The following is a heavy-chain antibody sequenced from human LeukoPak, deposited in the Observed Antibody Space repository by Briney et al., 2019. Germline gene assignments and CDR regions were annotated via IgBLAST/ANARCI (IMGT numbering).Heavy chain of an antibody. V-gene: IGHV4-31*03. CDR3: AYLPDGGRFDP. Sequence: SQTLSRTCTVSGGSISSGGYCWSWIRQHPGKGLEWIGYIYYSGSTYYNPSLKSRVTISVDTSKNQFSLKLSSVTAADTAVYYCAYLPDGGRFDPWGQGTLVTVSS. CDR2: IYYSGST. D-gene: IGHD2-15*01. J-gene: IGHJ5*02. CDR1: GGSISSGGYC.